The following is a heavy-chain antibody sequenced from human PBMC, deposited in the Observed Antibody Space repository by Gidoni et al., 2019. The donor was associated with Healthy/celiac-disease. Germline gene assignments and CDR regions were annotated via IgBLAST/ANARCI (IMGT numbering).Heavy chain of an antibody. CDR2: IYYSGST. V-gene: IGHV4-39*07. Sequence: QLQLQESGPGLVKPSETLSLTCTVSGGSISSSSYYWGWIRQPPGKGLEWIGSIYYSGSTYYNPSLTSRVTISVDTSKNQFSLKLSSVTAAYTAVYYCARTTIVVVPAGNWFDPWGQGTLVTVSS. D-gene: IGHD2-2*01. CDR3: ARTTIVVVPAGNWFDP. CDR1: GGSISSSSYY. J-gene: IGHJ5*02.